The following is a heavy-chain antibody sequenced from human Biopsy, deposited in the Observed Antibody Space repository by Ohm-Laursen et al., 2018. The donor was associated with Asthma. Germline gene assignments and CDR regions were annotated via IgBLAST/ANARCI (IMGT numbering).Heavy chain of an antibody. V-gene: IGHV3-30-3*01. D-gene: IGHD2-8*01. CDR1: GFTFSDYA. Sequence: LSLTCAASGFTFSDYAIYWVRQAPGKGLEWVAFISYDGSDKFYADSVKGRFTTSRDNSQNTLDLHMNRLTFEDTAVYYCARASGVKHYYYYGMDVWGPGTTVTVFS. CDR3: ARASGVKHYYYYGMDV. CDR2: ISYDGSDK. J-gene: IGHJ6*02.